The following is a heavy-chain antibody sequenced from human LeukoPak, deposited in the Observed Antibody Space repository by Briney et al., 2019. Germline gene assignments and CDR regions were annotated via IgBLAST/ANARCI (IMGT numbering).Heavy chain of an antibody. Sequence: PGGSLRLSCAASGFTFSSYGMSWVRQAPGKGLEWVSAISGSGGSTYYADSVKGRFTISRDNSKNTLYLQMNSLRAEDTAVYYCAKGGIVGATLERYAYWGQGTLVTVSS. CDR3: AKGGIVGATLERYAY. D-gene: IGHD1-26*01. J-gene: IGHJ4*02. CDR2: ISGSGGST. V-gene: IGHV3-23*01. CDR1: GFTFSSYG.